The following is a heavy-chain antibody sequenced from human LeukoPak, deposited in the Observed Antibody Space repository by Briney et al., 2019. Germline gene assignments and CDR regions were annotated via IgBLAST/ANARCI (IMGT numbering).Heavy chain of an antibody. J-gene: IGHJ4*02. V-gene: IGHV3-23*01. CDR2: ISGSGGST. CDR3: AKDRSCTNDVCHGDFDY. D-gene: IGHD2-8*01. Sequence: GGSLRLSCAASGFIFSSYAMSWVRQAPGKGLEWVSTISGSGGSTYYADSVKGRFTISRDNSKNTVHLQMNSLRAEDTAVYYCAKDRSCTNDVCHGDFDYWGQGTPVTVSS. CDR1: GFIFSSYA.